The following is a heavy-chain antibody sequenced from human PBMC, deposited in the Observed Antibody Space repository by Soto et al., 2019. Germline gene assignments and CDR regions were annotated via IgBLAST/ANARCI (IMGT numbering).Heavy chain of an antibody. V-gene: IGHV3-30*18. D-gene: IGHD1-1*01. CDR2: ISYDGNNK. CDR3: AKGGRGTYYYYYGVDV. CDR1: GFTFSGYG. Sequence: PGGSLRLSCAASGFTFSGYGRHWVRQAPGKGLEWVAVISYDGNNKYYADSVKGRFTISRDNSKNTLYLQMNSLRAEDTAVYYCAKGGRGTYYYYYGVDVWGQGTTVTVSS. J-gene: IGHJ6*02.